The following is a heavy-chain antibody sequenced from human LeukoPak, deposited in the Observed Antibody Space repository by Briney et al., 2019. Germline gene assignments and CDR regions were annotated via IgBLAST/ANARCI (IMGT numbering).Heavy chain of an antibody. CDR1: GGSISSYY. CDR2: IYYSGST. Sequence: SETLSLTCTVSGGSISSYYWSWIRQPPGKGLEWIGYIYYSGSTNYNPSLKSRVTISVDTSKNQFSLKLSSVTAADTAVYYCAKDGGYDFWSGYYMDYWGQGTLVTVSS. D-gene: IGHD3-3*01. CDR3: AKDGGYDFWSGYYMDY. V-gene: IGHV4-59*12. J-gene: IGHJ4*02.